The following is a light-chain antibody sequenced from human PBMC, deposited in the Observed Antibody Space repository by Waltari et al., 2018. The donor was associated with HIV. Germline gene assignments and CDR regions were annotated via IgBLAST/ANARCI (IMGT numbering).Light chain of an antibody. CDR2: DDK. CDR1: NHGDKH. J-gene: IGLJ1*01. CDR3: QVFENSRDQA. V-gene: IGLV3-21*01. Sequence: YVLTQPHSVSVAPGKTATLTCGGNNHGDKHVHWYQQKSGQAPVLVIYDDKMRPSGIPSRLSGSNSGDTATLTISGVEVGDEAEYYCQVFENSRDQAFGTGTKVTVL.